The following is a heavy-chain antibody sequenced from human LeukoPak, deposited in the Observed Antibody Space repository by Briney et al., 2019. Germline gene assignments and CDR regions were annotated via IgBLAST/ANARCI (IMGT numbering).Heavy chain of an antibody. D-gene: IGHD3-10*01. J-gene: IGHJ5*02. V-gene: IGHV3-23*01. CDR2: ITASGDST. Sequence: GGTLRLSCAASGFTFSSYAGSWVRQAPGKGLEWVSDITASGDSTYYAASVRGRFNISRDTSKSTLYMQMNSLRAEDTAVYYGVRDRYGTGSYGPWGQGTLVTVPS. CDR3: VRDRYGTGSYGP. CDR1: GFTFSSYA.